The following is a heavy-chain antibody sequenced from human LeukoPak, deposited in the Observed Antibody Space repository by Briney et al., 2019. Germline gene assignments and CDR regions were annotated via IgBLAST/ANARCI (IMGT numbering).Heavy chain of an antibody. Sequence: GGSLRLSCAASGFTFSSYWMHWVRQGPGKGLVWVSRINSDGSSTSYADSVKGRFTISRDNAKNTLYLQMNSLRAEDTAVYYCARDQDVAAAGYYYYYMDVWGKGTTVTVSS. CDR2: INSDGSST. CDR1: GFTFSSYW. V-gene: IGHV3-74*01. CDR3: ARDQDVAAAGYYYYYMDV. D-gene: IGHD6-13*01. J-gene: IGHJ6*03.